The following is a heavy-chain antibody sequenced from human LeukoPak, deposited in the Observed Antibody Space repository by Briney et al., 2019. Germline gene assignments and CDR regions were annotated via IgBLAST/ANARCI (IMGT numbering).Heavy chain of an antibody. CDR1: GFTFDDYG. CDR2: INWNGGST. Sequence: PGGSLRLSCAASGFTFDDYGMSWVRQAPGKGLERVSGINWNGGSTGYADSVKGRFTISRDNAKNSLYLQMNSLRAEDTALYYCARAISDYYYMDVWGKGTTVTVSS. J-gene: IGHJ6*03. CDR3: ARAISDYYYMDV. V-gene: IGHV3-20*04.